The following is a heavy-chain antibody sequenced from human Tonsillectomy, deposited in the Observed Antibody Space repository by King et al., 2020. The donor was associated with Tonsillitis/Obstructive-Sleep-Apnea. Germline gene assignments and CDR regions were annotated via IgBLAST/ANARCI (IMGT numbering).Heavy chain of an antibody. CDR3: AKALRTYCSYSSCSFDY. CDR1: AFTFDDYA. CDR2: ITWNGGGI. J-gene: IGHJ4*02. D-gene: IGHD2-2*01. Sequence: VQLVESGGGLVQPGRSLRLSCAASAFTFDDYAMHWVRPAPGKGLEWVSGITWNGGGIGYADSVKGRFTISRDNAKNSLYLQMNSLRAEDTALYYCAKALRTYCSYSSCSFDYWGQGTLVTVSS. V-gene: IGHV3-9*01.